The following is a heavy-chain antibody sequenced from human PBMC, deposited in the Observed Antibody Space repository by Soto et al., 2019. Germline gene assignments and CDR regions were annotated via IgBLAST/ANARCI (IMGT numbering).Heavy chain of an antibody. Sequence: GGSLRLSCVASGFTFSGYAMTWVRQAPGKGLEWVSAITGGGGSTYYADSVKGRFTISRDNSKNTLYLQMNSPRAEDTAVYYCAKRISGWYEIDYWGQGTLVTVSS. CDR3: AKRISGWYEIDY. J-gene: IGHJ4*02. V-gene: IGHV3-23*01. CDR1: GFTFSGYA. D-gene: IGHD6-19*01. CDR2: ITGGGGST.